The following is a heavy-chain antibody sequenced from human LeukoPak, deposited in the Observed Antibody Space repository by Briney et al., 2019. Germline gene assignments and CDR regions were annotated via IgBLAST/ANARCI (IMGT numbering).Heavy chain of an antibody. J-gene: IGHJ4*02. D-gene: IGHD3/OR15-3a*01. CDR3: AKGVWTDYTITHFDY. Sequence: ASVKVSCKASGYTFTSYGISWVRQAPGQGLEWMGWISAYNGNTNYAQKLQGRVTMTTDTSTSTAYMELRSLRSDDTAVYYCAKGVWTDYTITHFDYWGQGTLVTVSS. V-gene: IGHV1-18*01. CDR1: GYTFTSYG. CDR2: ISAYNGNT.